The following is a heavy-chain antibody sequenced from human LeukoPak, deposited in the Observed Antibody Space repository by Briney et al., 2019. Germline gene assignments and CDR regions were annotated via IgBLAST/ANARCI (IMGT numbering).Heavy chain of an antibody. V-gene: IGHV1-2*02. Sequence: ASVKVSCKASGYTFTGYYMHWVRQAPGQGLGCMGWINPNSGGTNYAQKFQGRVTMTRDTSISTAYMELSRLRSDDTAVYYCARVPRRHHGLDPWGQGTLVTVSS. CDR1: GYTFTGYY. CDR3: ARVPRRHHGLDP. CDR2: INPNSGGT. D-gene: IGHD1-14*01. J-gene: IGHJ5*02.